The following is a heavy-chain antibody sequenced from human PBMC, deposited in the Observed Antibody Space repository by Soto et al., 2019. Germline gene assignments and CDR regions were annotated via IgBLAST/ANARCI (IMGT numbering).Heavy chain of an antibody. D-gene: IGHD5-18*01. CDR2: VNPNSGGT. CDR3: ARESISYGYDY. J-gene: IGHJ4*02. CDR1: GYTFTGYY. Sequence: ASVKVSCKASGYTFTGYYMHWVRQAPGQGLEWMGWVNPNSGGTNYAQKFQGWVTMTRDASISTAYMELSRLRSDDTAVYYCARESISYGYDYWGQGTLVTVSS. V-gene: IGHV1-2*04.